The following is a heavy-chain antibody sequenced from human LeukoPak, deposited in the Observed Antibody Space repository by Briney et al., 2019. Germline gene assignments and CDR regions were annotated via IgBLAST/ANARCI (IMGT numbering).Heavy chain of an antibody. CDR1: GGSISSYY. CDR2: IYYSGST. V-gene: IGHV4-59*08. D-gene: IGHD6-13*01. J-gene: IGHJ5*02. CDR3: ARQAAAGAWFDP. Sequence: SETLSLTCTVSGGSISSYYWSWIRQLPGKGLEWIGYIYYSGSTNYNPSLKSRVTISVDTSKNQFSLKLSSVTAADTAVYYCARQAAAGAWFDPWGQGTLVTVSS.